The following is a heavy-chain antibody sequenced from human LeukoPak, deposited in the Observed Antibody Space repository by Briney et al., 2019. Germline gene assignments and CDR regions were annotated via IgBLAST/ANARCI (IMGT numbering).Heavy chain of an antibody. D-gene: IGHD3-22*01. CDR1: GFTVSTSY. Sequence: GGSLRLSCAASGFTVSTSYMSWVRQAPGKGLEWVSVIYSGGSTYYADSVKGRFTISRDNAKNSLHLQMNRLRAEDTAVYYCARDLNYYDSRPLDYWGQGTLVTVSS. V-gene: IGHV3-53*01. CDR2: IYSGGST. J-gene: IGHJ4*02. CDR3: ARDLNYYDSRPLDY.